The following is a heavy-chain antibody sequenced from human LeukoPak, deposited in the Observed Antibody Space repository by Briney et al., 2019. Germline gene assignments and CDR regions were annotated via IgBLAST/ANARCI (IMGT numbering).Heavy chain of an antibody. CDR2: IYHSGRT. Sequence: SETLSLTCTVSGPSSSSYYCSWIRQPPGKGLEWIDYIYHSGRTNYNPSLKRRVTISVDTSKNQFSLKLSSVTAADTAVYYCARSVPPLPNAFDIWGQGTMVTVSS. CDR3: ARSVPPLPNAFDI. V-gene: IGHV4-59*08. J-gene: IGHJ3*02. D-gene: IGHD5/OR15-5a*01. CDR1: GPSSSSYY.